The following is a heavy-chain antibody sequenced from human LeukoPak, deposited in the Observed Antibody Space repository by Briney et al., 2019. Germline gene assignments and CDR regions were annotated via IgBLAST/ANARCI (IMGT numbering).Heavy chain of an antibody. Sequence: PSQTLSLTCTVSGGSLSSDYWSWIRQPPGKGLEWIGYIYYSGSTNYNPSLKSRVTISVDTSKNQFSLKLSSVTAADTAVYYCAREAAAGLFDYWGQGTLVTVSS. CDR3: AREAAAGLFDY. D-gene: IGHD6-13*01. J-gene: IGHJ4*02. CDR2: IYYSGST. V-gene: IGHV4-59*01. CDR1: GGSLSSDY.